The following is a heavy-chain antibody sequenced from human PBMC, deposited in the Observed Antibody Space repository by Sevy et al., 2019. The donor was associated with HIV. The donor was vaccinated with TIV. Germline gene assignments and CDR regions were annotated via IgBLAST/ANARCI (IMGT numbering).Heavy chain of an antibody. CDR2: IYESGRT. J-gene: IGHJ4*02. D-gene: IGHD2-2*01. Sequence: SETLSLTCAVSGYSIRSGYYWGWIRQSPGKGLEWIGSIYESGRTFYNPSLESPVTMSVDTSKNQFSLRVNSVTAADTAVYYCARLRDILVIPAGGYFDYWGQGTLVTVSS. CDR3: ARLRDILVIPAGGYFDY. CDR1: GYSIRSGYY. V-gene: IGHV4-38-2*01.